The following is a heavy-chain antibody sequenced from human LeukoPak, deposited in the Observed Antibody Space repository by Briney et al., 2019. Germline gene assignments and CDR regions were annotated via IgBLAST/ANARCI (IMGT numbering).Heavy chain of an antibody. Sequence: SETLSLTCTVSGGSISSYYWSWIRQPPGKGLEWIGYIYYSGSTNYSPSLKSRVTISVDTSKNQFSLRLSSVTAADTAVYYCARSTVAGTRKVDYWGQGTLVTVSS. CDR1: GGSISSYY. D-gene: IGHD6-19*01. CDR2: IYYSGST. J-gene: IGHJ4*02. CDR3: ARSTVAGTRKVDY. V-gene: IGHV4-59*08.